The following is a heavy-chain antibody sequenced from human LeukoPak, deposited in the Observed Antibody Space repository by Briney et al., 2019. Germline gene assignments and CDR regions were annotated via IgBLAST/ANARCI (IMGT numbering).Heavy chain of an antibody. CDR2: IYSDGRT. Sequence: PGGSLRLSCAASGFTVSTNYMSWVRQAPGKGLEWVSVIYSDGRTSYADSVRGRFTISRDNSKNTLYLQTSSLRAEDTAVYYSARELVAGGGRRGMDVWGQGTTVTVSS. V-gene: IGHV3-66*01. CDR1: GFTVSTNY. D-gene: IGHD6-19*01. J-gene: IGHJ6*02. CDR3: ARELVAGGGRRGMDV.